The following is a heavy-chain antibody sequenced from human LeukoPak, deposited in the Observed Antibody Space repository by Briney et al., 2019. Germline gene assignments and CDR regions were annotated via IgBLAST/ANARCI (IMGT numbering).Heavy chain of an antibody. J-gene: IGHJ4*02. CDR3: AGGPPWSGGSYFDY. CDR1: GGSFSGYF. D-gene: IGHD3-16*01. CDR2: INHSGST. V-gene: IGHV4-34*01. Sequence: SETLSLTCAVYGGSFSGYFWSWIRQPPGKGLEWIGEINHSGSTNYNPSLKSRVTISVDTSKNQFSLKLSSVTAADTAVYYCAGGPPWSGGSYFDYWGQGTLVTVSS.